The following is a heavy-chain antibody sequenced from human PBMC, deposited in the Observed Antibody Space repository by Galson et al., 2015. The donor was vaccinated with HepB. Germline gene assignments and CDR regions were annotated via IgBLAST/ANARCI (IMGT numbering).Heavy chain of an antibody. CDR1: GGTFSSYA. CDR2: IIPIFGTA. Sequence: SVKVSCKASGGTFSSYAISWVRQAPGQGLEWMGGIIPIFGTANYAQKFQGRVTITADESTSTAYMELSSLRSEDTAVYYCARERITMVRGLGYYFDYWGQGTLVTVSS. D-gene: IGHD3-10*01. CDR3: ARERITMVRGLGYYFDY. V-gene: IGHV1-69*13. J-gene: IGHJ4*02.